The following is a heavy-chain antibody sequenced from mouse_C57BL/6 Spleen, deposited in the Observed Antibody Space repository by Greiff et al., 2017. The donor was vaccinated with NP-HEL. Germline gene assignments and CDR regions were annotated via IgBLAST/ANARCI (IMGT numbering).Heavy chain of an antibody. V-gene: IGHV1-59*01. CDR3: VYDGFAY. CDR2: IDPSDSYT. Sequence: VQLQQPGAELVRPGTSVKLSCKASGYTFTSYWMHWVKQRPGQGLEWIGVIDPSDSYTNYNQKFKGKATLTVDTSSSTAYMQLSSLTSEDSAVYYCVYDGFAYWGQGTLVTVSA. J-gene: IGHJ3*01. D-gene: IGHD2-3*01. CDR1: GYTFTSYW.